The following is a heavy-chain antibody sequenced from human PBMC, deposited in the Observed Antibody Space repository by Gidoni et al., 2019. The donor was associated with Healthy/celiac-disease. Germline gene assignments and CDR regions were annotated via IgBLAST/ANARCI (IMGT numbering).Heavy chain of an antibody. J-gene: IGHJ4*02. Sequence: QVQLQQWGAGRLKPSETLSLTCAVYGGSFSGYYWSWIRQPPGKGLEWIGEINHSGSTNYNPSLKRRVTISVDTSKNQFSLKLSSVTAADTAVYYCARGGPNYDTADYWGQGTLVTVSS. V-gene: IGHV4-34*01. CDR2: INHSGST. D-gene: IGHD3-9*01. CDR1: GGSFSGYY. CDR3: ARGGPNYDTADY.